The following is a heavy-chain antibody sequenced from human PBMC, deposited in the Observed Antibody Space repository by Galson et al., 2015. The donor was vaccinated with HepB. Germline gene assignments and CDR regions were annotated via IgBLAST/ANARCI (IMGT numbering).Heavy chain of an antibody. Sequence: SLRLSCAASGFTFSNYAMSWVRQAAGKGLEWVSAISRSGGSTYYADSVKGRFTISRDNSKTTLFLQMNSLRAEDTAVYYCAKDRGAVAGRRNLSWFDPWGQGTLVTVSS. D-gene: IGHD6-19*01. V-gene: IGHV3-23*01. CDR3: AKDRGAVAGRRNLSWFDP. CDR2: ISRSGGST. CDR1: GFTFSNYA. J-gene: IGHJ5*02.